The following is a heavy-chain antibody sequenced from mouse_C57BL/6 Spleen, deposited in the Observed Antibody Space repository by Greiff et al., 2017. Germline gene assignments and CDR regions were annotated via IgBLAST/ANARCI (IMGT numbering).Heavy chain of an antibody. CDR3: TRGGGSLYYYAMDY. J-gene: IGHJ4*01. D-gene: IGHD1-1*02. Sequence: QVQLQQSGAELVRPGASVTLSCKASGYTFTDYEMHWVKQTPVHGLEWIGAIDPETGGTAYNQKFKGKALLTADKSSSTAYMELRSLTSEDSAVYYCTRGGGSLYYYAMDYWGQGTSVTVSS. CDR2: IDPETGGT. CDR1: GYTFTDYE. V-gene: IGHV1-15*01.